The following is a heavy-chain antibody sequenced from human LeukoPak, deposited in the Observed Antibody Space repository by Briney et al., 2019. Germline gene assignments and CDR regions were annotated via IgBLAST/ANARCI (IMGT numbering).Heavy chain of an antibody. Sequence: GGSLRLSCAASGFTFSSYWMSWVRQAPGKGLEWVANIKQDGSEKYYVDSVKGRFTISRDNAKNSLYLQMNSLRAEDTAVYYCAKDQTRNYYGSGSYDYWGQGTLVTVSS. V-gene: IGHV3-7*03. CDR2: IKQDGSEK. D-gene: IGHD3-10*01. CDR3: AKDQTRNYYGSGSYDY. J-gene: IGHJ4*02. CDR1: GFTFSSYW.